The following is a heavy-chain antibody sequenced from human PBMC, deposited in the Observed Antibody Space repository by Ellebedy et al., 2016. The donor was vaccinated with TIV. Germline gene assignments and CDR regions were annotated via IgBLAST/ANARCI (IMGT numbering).Heavy chain of an antibody. CDR1: GFTFNNYW. J-gene: IGHJ5*01. Sequence: PGGSLRLSCAASGFTFNNYWMTWVRQAPGKGLQWVANINRDGSAKHYLESLKGRFTISIDNAKNSLNLQLNSLRVEDGAVYYCGRLGTYVADRGLDSWGQGTLVTVSS. CDR3: GRLGTYVADRGLDS. D-gene: IGHD6-6*01. V-gene: IGHV3-7*03. CDR2: INRDGSAK.